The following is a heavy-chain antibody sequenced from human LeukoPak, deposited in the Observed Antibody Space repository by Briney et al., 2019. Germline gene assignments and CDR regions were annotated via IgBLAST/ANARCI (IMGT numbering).Heavy chain of an antibody. CDR2: IKSKTDGGTT. Sequence: KTGGSLRLSCAASGFTFSNAWMNWVRQAPGKGLEWVGRIKSKTDGGTTDYAAPVKGRFTISRDDSKNTLYLQMNSLKTEDTAVYYCARGRYDFWSGYPDAFDIWGQGTMVTVSS. V-gene: IGHV3-15*07. CDR1: GFTFSNAW. D-gene: IGHD3-3*01. CDR3: ARGRYDFWSGYPDAFDI. J-gene: IGHJ3*02.